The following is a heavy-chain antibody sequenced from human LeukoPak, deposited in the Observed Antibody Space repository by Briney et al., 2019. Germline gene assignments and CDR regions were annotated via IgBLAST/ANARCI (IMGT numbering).Heavy chain of an antibody. D-gene: IGHD6-19*01. CDR1: GFTFSSYA. J-gene: IGHJ4*02. Sequence: GRSLRLSCAASGFTFSSYAMHWVRQAPGKGLEWVSGISWNSGTIGYADSVKGRFTISRDNAKNSLYLQMNSLRAEDTALYYCASQPAYSSGWYDYWGQRTLVTVSS. CDR2: ISWNSGTI. CDR3: ASQPAYSSGWYDY. V-gene: IGHV3-9*01.